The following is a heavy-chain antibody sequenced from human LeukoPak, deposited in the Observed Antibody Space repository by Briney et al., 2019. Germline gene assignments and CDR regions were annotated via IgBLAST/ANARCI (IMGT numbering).Heavy chain of an antibody. D-gene: IGHD3-10*01. CDR1: GFAVSSNF. J-gene: IGHJ4*02. CDR2: TYSGGNT. CDR3: AKDPKVRGVIRYYFDY. Sequence: GGSLRLSCAASGFAVSSNFMTWVRQAPGKGLEWVSVTYSGGNTYYADSVKGRFTISRDNSKNTLYLQMNSLRAEDTAVYYCAKDPKVRGVIRYYFDYWGQGTLVTVSS. V-gene: IGHV3-53*01.